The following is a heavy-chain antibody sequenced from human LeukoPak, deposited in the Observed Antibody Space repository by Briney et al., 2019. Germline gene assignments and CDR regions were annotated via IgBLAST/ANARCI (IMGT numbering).Heavy chain of an antibody. CDR2: ISYDGSYK. V-gene: IGHV3-30*18. J-gene: IGHJ3*01. CDR1: GFTFSSFG. D-gene: IGHD3-22*01. CDR3: AKDRDSDSSGYYYLDAFGS. Sequence: GGSLRLSCAASGFTFSSFGMHWVRQAPGKGLEWVAVISYDGSYKYYADSVTGRFTISRDNSKNTLYLQMNSLRSEDTAVYYCAKDRDSDSSGYYYLDAFGSWGQGTMVTVSS.